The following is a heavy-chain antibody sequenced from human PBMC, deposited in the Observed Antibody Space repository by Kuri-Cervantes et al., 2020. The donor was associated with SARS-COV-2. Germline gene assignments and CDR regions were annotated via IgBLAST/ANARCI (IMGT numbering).Heavy chain of an antibody. V-gene: IGHV4-34*01. CDR1: GGSFSGYY. CDR3: AAAVGFFDY. J-gene: IGHJ4*02. D-gene: IGHD6-13*01. Sequence: SQTLSLTCAVYGGSFSGYYWTWIRQPPGKGLEWIGGIDQSGRTNYNPSLKSRVTISVDTSKHQFSLRLNSLTAADTAIYYCAAAVGFFDYWGQGTLVTVSS. CDR2: IDQSGRT.